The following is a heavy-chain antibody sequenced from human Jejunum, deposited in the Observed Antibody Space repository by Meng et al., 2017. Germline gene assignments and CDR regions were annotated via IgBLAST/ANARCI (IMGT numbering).Heavy chain of an antibody. CDR1: GYTFSSYD. J-gene: IGHJ6*02. CDR3: ARAYSSSWYSYHYYGMDV. V-gene: IGHV1-8*02. Sequence: ASVKVPCKASGYTFSSYDINWVRQATGQGLEWMGWMNPNSDDTGYAQKFQGRVTITRNTSISTAYMELSSLRSEDTALYYCARAYSSSWYSYHYYGMDVWGQGTTVTVSS. CDR2: MNPNSDDT. D-gene: IGHD6-13*01.